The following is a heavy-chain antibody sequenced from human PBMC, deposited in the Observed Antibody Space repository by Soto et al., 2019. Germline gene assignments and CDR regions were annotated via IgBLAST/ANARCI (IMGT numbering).Heavy chain of an antibody. CDR2: INPNSGGT. D-gene: IGHD6-19*01. J-gene: IGHJ6*04. V-gene: IGHV1-2*02. Sequence: GESLKISCKASGYTFTGYYMHSVRQAPGQGLEWMGWINPNSGGTNYAQKFQGRVTMTRDTSISTAYMELSRLRSDDTAVYYCARVPRGWPTLYYYYGMDVWGKGTTFTVSS. CDR3: ARVPRGWPTLYYYYGMDV. CDR1: GYTFTGYY.